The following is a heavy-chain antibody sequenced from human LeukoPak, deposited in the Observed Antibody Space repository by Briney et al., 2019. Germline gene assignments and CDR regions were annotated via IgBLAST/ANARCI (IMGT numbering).Heavy chain of an antibody. CDR1: GGSFSGYY. Sequence: PSETLSLTCAVYGGSFSGYYWSWIRQPPGKGLEWIGEINHSGSTNYNPSLKSRVTISVDTSKNQFSLKLSSVTAADTAVYYCARTPPYYGMDVWGQGTTVTVSS. J-gene: IGHJ6*02. CDR3: ARTPPYYGMDV. CDR2: INHSGST. V-gene: IGHV4-34*01.